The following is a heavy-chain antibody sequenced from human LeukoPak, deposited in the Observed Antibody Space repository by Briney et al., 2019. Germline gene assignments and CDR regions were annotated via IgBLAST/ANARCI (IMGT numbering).Heavy chain of an antibody. CDR3: AELGITMIGGV. J-gene: IGHJ6*04. V-gene: IGHV3-48*04. D-gene: IGHD3-10*02. Sequence: SGGSLRLSCPASGFTFSSYSMNWVRQAPGKGLEWVSYISSSGSTIYYADSVKGRFTISRDNAKNSLYLQMNSLRAEDTAVYYCAELGITMIGGVWGKGTTVTISS. CDR2: ISSSGSTI. CDR1: GFTFSSYS.